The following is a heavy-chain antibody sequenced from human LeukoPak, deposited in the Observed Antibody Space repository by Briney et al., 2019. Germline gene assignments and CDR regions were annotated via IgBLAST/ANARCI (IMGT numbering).Heavy chain of an antibody. CDR2: ISSSGSTI. D-gene: IGHD5-24*01. CDR1: GFTFSSYE. J-gene: IGHJ4*02. V-gene: IGHV3-48*03. CDR3: ARGGGDGYNYVGYYFDY. Sequence: PGGSLRLSCAASGFTFSSYEMNWVRQAPGKGLEWVSYISSSGSTIYYADSVKGRFTISRDNAKNSLYLQMNSLRAEDTAVYYCARGGGDGYNYVGYYFDYWGQGTLVTVSS.